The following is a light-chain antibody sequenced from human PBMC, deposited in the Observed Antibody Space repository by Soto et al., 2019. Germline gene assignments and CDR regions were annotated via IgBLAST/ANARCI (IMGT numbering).Light chain of an antibody. Sequence: QSALTQPASVSGSPGQSITISCIGTSSDIGGYDYVSWYQQHPGKAPKLMIYDVSNRPSGVSNRFSGSKSANTASLTISGLQAEDEADYYCSSYTSSSTVVFGGGTQLTVL. CDR2: DVS. CDR3: SSYTSSSTVV. V-gene: IGLV2-14*01. CDR1: SSDIGGYDY. J-gene: IGLJ2*01.